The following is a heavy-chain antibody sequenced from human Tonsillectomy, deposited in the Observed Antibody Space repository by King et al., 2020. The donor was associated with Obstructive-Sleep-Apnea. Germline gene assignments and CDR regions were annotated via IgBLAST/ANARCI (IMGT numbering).Heavy chain of an antibody. CDR1: GYTFTSYY. Sequence: VQLVESGAEVKKPGASVKVSCKASGYTFTSYYMHWVRQAPGQGLEWMGIINPSGGSTSYAQKFQGRVTMTRDTSTSTVYMELSSLRSEDTAVYYCARDGGIAAPSDDAFDIWGQGTMVTVSS. CDR3: ARDGGIAAPSDDAFDI. CDR2: INPSGGST. J-gene: IGHJ3*02. D-gene: IGHD6-6*01. V-gene: IGHV1-46*01.